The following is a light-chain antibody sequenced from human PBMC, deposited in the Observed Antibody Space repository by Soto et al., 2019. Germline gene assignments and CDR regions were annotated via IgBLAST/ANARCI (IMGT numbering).Light chain of an antibody. V-gene: IGKV3-20*01. J-gene: IGKJ4*01. CDR2: GAS. CDR1: QSVSSSY. Sequence: EFVLTQSPGTLSLSPGERATLSCRASQSVSSSYLAWYQQKPGQAPRLLIYGASSRATGIPDRFSGSGSGTDFTLTISRLEPEDFAVYYCQQYGSSPLTCGGGTKVEIK. CDR3: QQYGSSPLT.